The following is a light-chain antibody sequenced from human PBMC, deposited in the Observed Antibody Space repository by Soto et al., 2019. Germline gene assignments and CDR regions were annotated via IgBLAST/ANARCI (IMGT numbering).Light chain of an antibody. V-gene: IGKV3-20*01. CDR3: QQYAGSTYT. Sequence: EIVLTQSPGTLSLSPGERATLSCRASQSVSSNYLAWYQQKPGQAPRLLIYGASSRATGIPDRISGSGSGTDFTLTFSRLEPEDFAVYYCQQYAGSTYTFGQGTKLEI. J-gene: IGKJ2*01. CDR2: GAS. CDR1: QSVSSNY.